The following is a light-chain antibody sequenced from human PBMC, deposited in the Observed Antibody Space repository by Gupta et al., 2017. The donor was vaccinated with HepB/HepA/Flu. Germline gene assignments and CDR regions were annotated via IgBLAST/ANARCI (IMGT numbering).Light chain of an antibody. CDR1: QSVLYSSNNKNY. CDR2: WAS. J-gene: IGKJ4*01. V-gene: IGKV4-1*01. Sequence: DIVMTQSPASLAVSLGERATINCKSSQSVLYSSNNKNYLAWYQQKPGQPPKLLIYWASTRESGVPDRFSDSGSGTDFTLTISSLQAEDVAVYYCQQYYSTLALTFGGGTKVEIK. CDR3: QQYYSTLALT.